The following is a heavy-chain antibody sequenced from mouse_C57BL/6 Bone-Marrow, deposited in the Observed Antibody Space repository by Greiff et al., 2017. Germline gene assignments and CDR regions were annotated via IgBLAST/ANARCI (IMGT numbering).Heavy chain of an antibody. J-gene: IGHJ1*03. CDR1: GYTFTEYT. V-gene: IGHV1-62-2*01. D-gene: IGHD1-1*01. CDR3: ARHEIYYYGSSWYFDV. Sequence: QVQLKESGAELVKPGASVKLSCKASGYTFTEYTIHWVKQRSGQGLEWIGWFYPGSGSIKYNEKFKDKATLTADKSSSTVYMELSRLTSEDSAVYFCARHEIYYYGSSWYFDVWGTGTTVTVSS. CDR2: FYPGSGSI.